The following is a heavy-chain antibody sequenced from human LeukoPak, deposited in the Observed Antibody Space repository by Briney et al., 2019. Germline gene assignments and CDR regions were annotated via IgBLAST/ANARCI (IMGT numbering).Heavy chain of an antibody. J-gene: IGHJ4*02. D-gene: IGHD6-19*01. CDR1: GFTFSSYA. V-gene: IGHV3-23*01. CDR2: ISGSSGSA. Sequence: GGSLRLSCAASGFTFSSYAMSWVRRAPGKGLEWVSAISGSSGSAYYADSVKGRFTISRDNSKNTLYLQMNSLRAEDTAVYYCARRSGDSSGWFDYWGQGTLVTGSS. CDR3: ARRSGDSSGWFDY.